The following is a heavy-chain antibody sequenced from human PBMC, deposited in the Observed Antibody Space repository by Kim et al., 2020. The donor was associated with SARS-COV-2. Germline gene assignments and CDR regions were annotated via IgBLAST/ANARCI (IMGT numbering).Heavy chain of an antibody. V-gene: IGHV3-7*01. CDR2: IKQDGSEK. CDR1: GFTFSSYW. Sequence: GGSLRLSCAASGFTFSSYWMSWVRQAPGKGLEWVANIKQDGSEKYYVDSVKGRFTISRDNAKNSLYLQMNSLRAEDTAVYYCARVSVGYCGGDCYRHHGTFDYWGQGTLVTVSS. D-gene: IGHD2-21*02. J-gene: IGHJ4*02. CDR3: ARVSVGYCGGDCYRHHGTFDY.